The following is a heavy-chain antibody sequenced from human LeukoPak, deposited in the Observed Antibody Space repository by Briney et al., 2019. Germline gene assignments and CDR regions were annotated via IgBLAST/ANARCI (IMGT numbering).Heavy chain of an antibody. D-gene: IGHD3-22*01. CDR2: IYYSGST. CDR3: ARHNRYYYDSSGYYYPYY. Sequence: SETLSLTCTVSGASISSSSYYWGWIRQPPGEGLEWIGSIYYSGSTYYNPSLKSRVTISVDTSKNQFSLKLSYVTAGDTAVYYCARHNRYYYDSSGYYYPYYWGQGTLVTVSS. CDR1: GASISSSSYY. V-gene: IGHV4-39*01. J-gene: IGHJ4*02.